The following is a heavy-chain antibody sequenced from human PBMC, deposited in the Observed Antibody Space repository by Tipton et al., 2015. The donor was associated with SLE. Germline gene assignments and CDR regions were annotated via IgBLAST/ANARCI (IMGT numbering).Heavy chain of an antibody. V-gene: IGHV3-9*01. CDR3: AKDLLAVTLYYFDY. CDR2: ISWNSGSI. Sequence: RSLRLSCAASGFTFDDYAMHWVRQAPGKGLEWVSGISWNSGSIGYADSVKGRFTISRDNAKNSLYLQMNSLRAEDTALYYCAKDLLAVTLYYFDYWGQGTLVTVSS. CDR1: GFTFDDYA. J-gene: IGHJ4*02. D-gene: IGHD2-21*02.